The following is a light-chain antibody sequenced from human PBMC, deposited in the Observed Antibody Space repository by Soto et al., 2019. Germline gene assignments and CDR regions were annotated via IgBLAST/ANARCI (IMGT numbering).Light chain of an antibody. J-gene: IGKJ1*01. V-gene: IGKV3-20*01. CDR3: QQYGSSGT. CDR2: GAS. CDR1: QSVSNNY. Sequence: EIVLTQSPDTLSVSPGERATLSCRASQSVSNNYLAWYQQKPGQAPRLLIYGASNRATGIPDRFSGSGSGTDFTLTISRLEPEDFAVYYCQQYGSSGTFGQGTKVEIK.